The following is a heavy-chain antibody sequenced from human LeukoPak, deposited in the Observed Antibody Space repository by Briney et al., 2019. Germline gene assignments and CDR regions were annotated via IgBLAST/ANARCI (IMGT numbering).Heavy chain of an antibody. CDR1: GDSVSSNSAA. CDR3: ARVGSESAYGMDV. CDR2: TYYRSKWYN. J-gene: IGHJ6*02. Sequence: QTLSLTCAISGDSVSSNSAAWNCIRQSPSRGLEPLGRTYYRSKWYNDYAVSVKSRVTINSDTSKNQFSLQLNSVTPEDTAAYYCARVGSESAYGMDVCGQGTTVTVSS. D-gene: IGHD3-10*01. V-gene: IGHV6-1*01.